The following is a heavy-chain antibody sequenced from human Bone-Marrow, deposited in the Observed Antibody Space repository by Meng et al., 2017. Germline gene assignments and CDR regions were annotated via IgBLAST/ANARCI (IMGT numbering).Heavy chain of an antibody. CDR3: ARAPSRITMVFLHAFDI. J-gene: IGHJ3*02. V-gene: IGHV1-18*01. CDR2: IIAYNGNT. CDR1: GYTFTSYG. Sequence: ASVKVFCKASGYTFTSYGISWVRQAPGQGLEWMGCIIAYNGNTNYAQKLQGRVTMTTDTSTSTAYMELRSLRSDDTAVYYCARAPSRITMVFLHAFDIWGQGTMVTVSS. D-gene: IGHD3-10*01.